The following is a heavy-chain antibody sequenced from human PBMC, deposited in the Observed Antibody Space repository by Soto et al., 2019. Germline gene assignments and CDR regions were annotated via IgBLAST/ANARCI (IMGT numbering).Heavy chain of an antibody. D-gene: IGHD3-10*01. CDR3: ARRSATIVRGAPADY. CDR1: GYTFTGHY. CDR2: INPDSGGT. Sequence: ASVKVSCKASGYTFTGHYMLWVRQAPGQGLEWMGWINPDSGGTIYAQRFQGWVTLTRDTSISTAYMELNSLTSDDTAVYYCARRSATIVRGAPADYWGQGTLVTVSS. J-gene: IGHJ4*02. V-gene: IGHV1-2*04.